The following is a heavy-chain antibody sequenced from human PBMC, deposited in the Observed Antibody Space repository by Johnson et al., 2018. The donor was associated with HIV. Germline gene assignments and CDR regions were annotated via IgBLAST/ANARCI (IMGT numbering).Heavy chain of an antibody. CDR3: AKGLGRAAAGTRNAFDI. Sequence: QVQLVESGGGVVQPGRSLRLSCAASGFTFSSYGMHWVRQAPGKGLEWVAVISYDGSNKYYADSVKGRFTISRDNSKNTLYLQMNSLRAEDTAVYYCAKGLGRAAAGTRNAFDIWGQGTMVTVSS. CDR1: GFTFSSYG. CDR2: ISYDGSNK. D-gene: IGHD6-13*01. J-gene: IGHJ3*02. V-gene: IGHV3-30*18.